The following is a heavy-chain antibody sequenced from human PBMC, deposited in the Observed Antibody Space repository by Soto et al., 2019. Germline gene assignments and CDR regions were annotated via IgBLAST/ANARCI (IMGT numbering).Heavy chain of an antibody. V-gene: IGHV3-48*02. Sequence: EVQLVESGGGLVQPGGSLRLSCAVSGFNFKSNGMNWVRQAPGKGPEWLSYISAIGATISYADSIKGRFTISRDNAKNSLHLQLNRLRDEDTAVYYCARVGNWPERSMDVWGQGTTVTVSS. J-gene: IGHJ6*02. D-gene: IGHD1-20*01. CDR1: GFNFKSNG. CDR3: ARVGNWPERSMDV. CDR2: ISAIGATI.